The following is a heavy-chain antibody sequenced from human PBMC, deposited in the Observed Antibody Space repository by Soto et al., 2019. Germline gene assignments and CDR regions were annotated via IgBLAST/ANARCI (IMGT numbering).Heavy chain of an antibody. CDR3: AREEVAYYGSGSYNWFDP. Sequence: QVQLQESGPGLVKTSQTLSLTCTVSGGSINSGDYYWSWIRQHPGKGLEWIGYIYYSGSTYYNPGLNSRVTISVDTSKRQFSLKLSSVTAADTAVYYCAREEVAYYGSGSYNWFDPWGQGTLVTVSS. D-gene: IGHD3-10*01. V-gene: IGHV4-31*03. CDR2: IYYSGST. CDR1: GGSINSGDYY. J-gene: IGHJ5*02.